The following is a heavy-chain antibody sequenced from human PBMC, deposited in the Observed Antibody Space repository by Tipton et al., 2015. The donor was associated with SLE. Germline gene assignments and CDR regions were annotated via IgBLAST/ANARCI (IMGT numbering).Heavy chain of an antibody. CDR3: AREGGHSSGWSDRRFDY. CDR2: ISSSSSYI. Sequence: GSLRLSCAASGFTFSSYSMNWVRQAPGKGLEWVSSISSSSSYIYYADSVKGRFTISRDNAKNSLYLQMNSLRAEDTAVYYCAREGGHSSGWSDRRFDYWGQGTLVTVSS. V-gene: IGHV3-21*01. CDR1: GFTFSSYS. D-gene: IGHD6-19*01. J-gene: IGHJ4*02.